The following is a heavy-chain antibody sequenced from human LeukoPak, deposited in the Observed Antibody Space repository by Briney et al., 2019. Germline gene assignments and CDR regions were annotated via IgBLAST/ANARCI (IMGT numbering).Heavy chain of an antibody. D-gene: IGHD6-19*01. J-gene: IGHJ3*02. V-gene: IGHV3-74*01. CDR3: ARDRGSVAVDAFDI. CDR2: INRDGSSA. Sequence: GGSLRLSCAASGFTFSSHWMHWVRQAPGKWLVWVSRINRDGSSARYADSVKGRFTISRDNAKNTLYLQLDSLKAEDTAVYYCARDRGSVAVDAFDIWGQGTMVTVSS. CDR1: GFTFSSHW.